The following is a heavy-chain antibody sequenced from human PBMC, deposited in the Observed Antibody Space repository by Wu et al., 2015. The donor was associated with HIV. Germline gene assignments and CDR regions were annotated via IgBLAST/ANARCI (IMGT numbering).Heavy chain of an antibody. J-gene: IGHJ3*02. CDR1: GDTFSNDA. D-gene: IGHD4-17*01. Sequence: QVQLVQSGAEVKKPGSSVRVSCKTSGDTFSNDAFTWVRQAPGQGLEWMGRIIPRLGGPNYAQKFQGRVTITADESTSTVYMELSSLRSEDTAVYYCAIMTTVTTFAFDIWGQGTMVTVSS. CDR3: AIMTTVTTFAFDI. V-gene: IGHV1-69*13. CDR2: IIPRLGGP.